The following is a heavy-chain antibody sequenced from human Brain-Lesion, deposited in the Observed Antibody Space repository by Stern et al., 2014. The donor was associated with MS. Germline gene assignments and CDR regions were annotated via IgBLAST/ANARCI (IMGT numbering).Heavy chain of an antibody. CDR2: INPKSGGT. CDR3: ATYYYDSTGYNDF. Sequence: MQLVESGAEVKKPGASVKVSCKASGYTFTGYYMHWVRQAPGQGLGWMGWINPKSGGTNYAQKFQGWVTMTRDTSINTAYMELSSLRSDDTAVYYCATYYYDSTGYNDFWGQGTLVTVSS. CDR1: GYTFTGYY. V-gene: IGHV1-2*04. J-gene: IGHJ4*02. D-gene: IGHD3-22*01.